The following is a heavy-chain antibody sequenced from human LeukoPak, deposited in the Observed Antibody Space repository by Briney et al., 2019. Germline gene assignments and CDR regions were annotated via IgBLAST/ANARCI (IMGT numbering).Heavy chain of an antibody. D-gene: IGHD2-2*01. V-gene: IGHV4-61*02. J-gene: IGHJ4*02. CDR3: ARGYCSSGSCYHGDY. Sequence: PSETLSLTCTVSGDSISSDGYYWSWIRQPAGKGLESIGRIYTSGRTNYNPSLKSRVTMSLDTSKNQFSLKLSSVTAADTAIYYCARGYCSSGSCYHGDYWGQGTLVTVSS. CDR2: IYTSGRT. CDR1: GDSISSDGYY.